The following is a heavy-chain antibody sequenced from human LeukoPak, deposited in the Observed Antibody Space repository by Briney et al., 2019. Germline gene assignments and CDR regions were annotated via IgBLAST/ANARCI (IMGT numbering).Heavy chain of an antibody. V-gene: IGHV3-NL1*01. CDR1: GFTFSSYG. J-gene: IGHJ3*02. CDR2: IYSGGST. D-gene: IGHD2-15*01. Sequence: GGSLRLSCAASGFTFSSYGMHWFRQAPGKGLEWVSVIYSGGSTYYADSVKGRFTISRDNSKNTLYLQMNSLRAEDTAVYYCAREPSTSLVVNDAFDIWGQGTMVTVSS. CDR3: AREPSTSLVVNDAFDI.